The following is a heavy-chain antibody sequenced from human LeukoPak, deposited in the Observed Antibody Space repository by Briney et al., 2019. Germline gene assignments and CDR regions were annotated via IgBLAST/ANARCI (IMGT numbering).Heavy chain of an antibody. Sequence: GGSLRLSCAASGFTFDDYAMHWVRQAPGKGLEWVSGISWNSGSIGYADSVKGRFTISRDNAKNSLYLQMNSLRAEDTALYYCAKVYLSGYGGPLERWGQGTLVTVSS. D-gene: IGHD5-12*01. J-gene: IGHJ4*02. CDR2: ISWNSGSI. CDR1: GFTFDDYA. V-gene: IGHV3-9*01. CDR3: AKVYLSGYGGPLER.